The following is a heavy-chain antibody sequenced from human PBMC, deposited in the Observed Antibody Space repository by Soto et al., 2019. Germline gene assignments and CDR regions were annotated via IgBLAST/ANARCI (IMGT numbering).Heavy chain of an antibody. CDR1: VFTVSSYA. CDR3: ARRNLFYDSSGYDY. D-gene: IGHD3-22*01. Sequence: GPLRLSCAASVFTVSSYAMSWVRQAPGKGLEWVSAISGSGGSTYYADSVKGRFTISRDNSKNTLYLQMNSLRAEDTAVYYCARRNLFYDSSGYDYWGQGTLVTVSS. J-gene: IGHJ4*02. V-gene: IGHV3-23*01. CDR2: ISGSGGST.